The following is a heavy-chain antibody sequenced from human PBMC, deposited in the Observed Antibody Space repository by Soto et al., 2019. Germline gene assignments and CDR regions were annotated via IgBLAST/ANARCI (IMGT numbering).Heavy chain of an antibody. CDR1: GITVLTYG. CDR2: ITYDGSKT. V-gene: IGHV3-30*18. CDR3: AKSPGYCSTTSCNGDYYYGTDV. D-gene: IGHD2-2*01. J-gene: IGHJ6*02. Sequence: GWSLRLSCAASGITVLTYGIHWVRQAPGKGLEWVAIITYDGSKTSYADSVKGRLTIFRDNSNGTLYLQMSSLRVEDTAVYYYAKSPGYCSTTSCNGDYYYGTDVWGQATPVTVS.